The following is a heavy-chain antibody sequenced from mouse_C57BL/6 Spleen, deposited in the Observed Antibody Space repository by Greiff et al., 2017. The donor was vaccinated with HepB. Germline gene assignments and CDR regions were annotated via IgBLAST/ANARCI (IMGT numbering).Heavy chain of an antibody. CDR2: INPSTGGT. V-gene: IGHV1-42*01. Sequence: EVQLQQSGPELVKPGASVKISCKASGYSFTGYYMNWVKQSPEKSLEWIGEINPSTGGTTYNQKFKAKATLTVDKSSSTAYMQLKSLTSEDSAVYYCARRGVYDEDCFDYWGQGTTLTVSS. D-gene: IGHD2-12*01. CDR1: GYSFTGYY. J-gene: IGHJ2*01. CDR3: ARRGVYDEDCFDY.